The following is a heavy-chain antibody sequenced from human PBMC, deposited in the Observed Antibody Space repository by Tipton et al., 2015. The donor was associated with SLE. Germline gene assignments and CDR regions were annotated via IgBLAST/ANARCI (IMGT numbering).Heavy chain of an antibody. Sequence: TLSLTCAVYGGPFSDYFWTWIRQSPGKGLEWIGEVNHSGTTDYHPSLKSRVTISVDTSKNQFSLSLISVTAADTAVYYCARLTPWGYDYWGQGTLVTVSS. V-gene: IGHV4-34*01. CDR3: ARLTPWGYDY. D-gene: IGHD7-27*01. CDR1: GGPFSDYF. J-gene: IGHJ4*02. CDR2: VNHSGTT.